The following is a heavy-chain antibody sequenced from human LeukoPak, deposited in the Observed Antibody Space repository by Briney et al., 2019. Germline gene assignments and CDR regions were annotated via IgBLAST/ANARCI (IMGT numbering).Heavy chain of an antibody. D-gene: IGHD3-22*01. J-gene: IGHJ4*02. CDR3: ARGDSSGYYAFDY. CDR2: ISAYNGNT. V-gene: IGHV1-18*01. Sequence: GASVKVSCKASGYTLTSYGISWVRQAPGQGLEWMGWISAYNGNTNYAQKFQGRVTITADKSTSTAYMELSSLRSEDTAVYYCARGDSSGYYAFDYWGQGTLVTVSS. CDR1: GYTLTSYG.